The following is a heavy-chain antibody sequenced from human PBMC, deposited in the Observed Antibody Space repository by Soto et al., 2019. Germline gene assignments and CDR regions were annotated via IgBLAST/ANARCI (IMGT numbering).Heavy chain of an antibody. CDR3: ARDLGATTPYYFDY. CDR1: GGTFSSYA. CDR2: IIPIFGTA. D-gene: IGHD1-26*01. Sequence: RASVKVSCKASGGTFSSYAISWVRQAPGQGLEWMGGIIPIFGTANYAQKFQGRVTITADESTSTAYMELSSLRSEDTAVYYCARDLGATTPYYFDYWGQGTLVTVSS. V-gene: IGHV1-69*13. J-gene: IGHJ4*02.